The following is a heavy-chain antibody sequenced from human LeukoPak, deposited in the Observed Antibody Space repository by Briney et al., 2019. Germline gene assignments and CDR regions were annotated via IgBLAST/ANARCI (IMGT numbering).Heavy chain of an antibody. V-gene: IGHV3-48*03. CDR1: GFTFSSYE. J-gene: IGHJ6*02. CDR2: ISSSGSTI. CDR3: ARVGYSSSRGFYGMDV. Sequence: GGSLRLSCAASGFTFSSYEMNWVRQAPGKGLEWVSYISSSGSTIYYADSGKGRFTISRDNAKTSLYLQMNSLRAEDTAVYYCARVGYSSSRGFYGMDVWGQGTTVTVSS. D-gene: IGHD6-13*01.